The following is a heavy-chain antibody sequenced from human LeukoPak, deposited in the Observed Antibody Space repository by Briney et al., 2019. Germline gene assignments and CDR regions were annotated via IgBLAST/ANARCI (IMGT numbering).Heavy chain of an antibody. V-gene: IGHV3-74*01. CDR3: ARAPSEIGGYYPEYFRH. CDR2: IKSDGST. Sequence: GGSLRLSCAASGFTFSTYWMHWVRQAPGKGLVWVSRIKSDGSTNYADSVKGRFTISRDNAKNTVSLQMDSLRAEDTGVYYCARAPSEIGGYYPEYFRHWGQGTLVTVSS. CDR1: GFTFSTYW. J-gene: IGHJ1*01. D-gene: IGHD3-22*01.